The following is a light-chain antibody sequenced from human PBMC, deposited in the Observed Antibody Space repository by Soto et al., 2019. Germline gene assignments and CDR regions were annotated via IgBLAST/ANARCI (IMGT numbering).Light chain of an antibody. CDR3: QQYNNWPPWT. CDR2: WAS. J-gene: IGKJ1*01. Sequence: DIVMTQSPDSLAVSLGERATINCKSSQSVIHSSNNRSYLAWYQQKPRQPPELLLYWASARESGVPDRFSGSGSETEFTLTISSLQSEDYAIYYCQQYNNWPPWTFGQGTKVDIK. CDR1: QSVIHSSNNRSY. V-gene: IGKV4-1*01.